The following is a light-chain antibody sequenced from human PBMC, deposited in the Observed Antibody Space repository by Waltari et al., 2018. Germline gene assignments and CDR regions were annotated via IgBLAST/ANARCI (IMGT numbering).Light chain of an antibody. CDR3: QQRNNWPPGFT. Sequence: DIVLTQSPATLSLSPGEKATLSCRASQSVGSNVAWYQQKAGQAPRLFIYDASNRATGIPARFSGSGSVTDFTLTISSLEPEDFAVYYCQQRNNWPPGFTFGPGTKVDIK. CDR2: DAS. V-gene: IGKV3-11*01. CDR1: QSVGSN. J-gene: IGKJ3*01.